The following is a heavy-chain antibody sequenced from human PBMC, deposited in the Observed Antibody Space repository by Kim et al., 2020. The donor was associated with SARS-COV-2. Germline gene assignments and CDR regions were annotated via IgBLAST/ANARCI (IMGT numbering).Heavy chain of an antibody. J-gene: IGHJ4*02. D-gene: IGHD3-22*01. V-gene: IGHV4-34*01. CDR3: ARGSGDSYYYREPFDY. Sequence: LKSRVTISVDTSKTQFSLKLSSVTAADTAVYYCARGSGDSYYYREPFDYWGQGTLVTVSS.